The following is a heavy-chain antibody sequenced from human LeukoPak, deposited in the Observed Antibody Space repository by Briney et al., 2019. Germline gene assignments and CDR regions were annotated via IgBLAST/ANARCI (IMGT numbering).Heavy chain of an antibody. D-gene: IGHD2-21*01. Sequence: PGESMQISCKGSGYSSTSYCIGWVRQMRRHAVEWMGFIYPGDSGTRYSPLLQGQLTISPDKSSSAAYLQWSSLKASDTAMYYCARLWSLGYYYYCMDVWRKGTTVTVSS. V-gene: IGHV5-51*01. CDR3: ARLWSLGYYYYCMDV. CDR2: IYPGDSGT. CDR1: GYSSTSYC. J-gene: IGHJ6*03.